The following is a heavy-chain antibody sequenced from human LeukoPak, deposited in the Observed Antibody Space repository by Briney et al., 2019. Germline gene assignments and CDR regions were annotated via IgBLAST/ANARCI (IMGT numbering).Heavy chain of an antibody. D-gene: IGHD3-10*01. CDR3: ARGRMVRGVIILRTRYNWFDP. V-gene: IGHV4-30-2*01. CDR1: GGSISSGGYY. J-gene: IGHJ5*02. CDR2: IYHSGST. Sequence: SETLSLTCTVSGGSISSGGYYWSWIRQPPGKGLEWIGYIYHSGSTYYNPSLKSRVTISVDRSKNQFSLKLSSVTAADTAVYYCARGRMVRGVIILRTRYNWFDPWGQGTLVTVSS.